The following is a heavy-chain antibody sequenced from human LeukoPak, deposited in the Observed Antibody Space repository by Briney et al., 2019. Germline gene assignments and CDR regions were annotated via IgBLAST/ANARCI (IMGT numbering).Heavy chain of an antibody. CDR3: ARGPPYYDFYGMDV. V-gene: IGHV4-59*01. CDR2: IYYSGST. Sequence: SETLSLTCTVSGGSMRSYYWSWIRQPPGKGLEWIGYIYYSGSTNYNPSLKSRVTISVDTSKNQFSLKLSSVTAADTAVYYCARGPPYYDFYGMDVWGQGTTVTVSS. CDR1: GGSMRSYY. J-gene: IGHJ6*02.